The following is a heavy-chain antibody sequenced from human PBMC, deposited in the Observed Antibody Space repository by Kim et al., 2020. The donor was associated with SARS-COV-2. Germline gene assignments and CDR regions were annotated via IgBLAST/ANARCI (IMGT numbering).Heavy chain of an antibody. D-gene: IGHD6-6*01. Sequence: GGSLRLSCAASGFIFSNYGMHWVRQAPGKGLEWLAVIWYDGNANYYAASVKGRLTVSRDNSKNTLYMEVNSLRVEDTAVYYCARVMRDSSSSTPDYWGLGTLVTGPS. J-gene: IGHJ4*02. V-gene: IGHV3-33*01. CDR1: GFIFSNYG. CDR2: IWYDGNAN. CDR3: ARVMRDSSSSTPDY.